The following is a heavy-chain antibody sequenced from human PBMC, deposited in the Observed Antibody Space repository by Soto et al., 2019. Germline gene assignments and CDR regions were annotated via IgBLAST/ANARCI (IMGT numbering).Heavy chain of an antibody. CDR2: IGPDGSNM. Sequence: PGGSLRLSCAASGFIFSSHWMHWVRQAPGKGLVWVSHIGPDGSNMRDADSVQGRFTISRDNARNTLYLQMNSLRDEDTAVYYRVRGNNWSYDYWGQGILVTVSS. J-gene: IGHJ4*02. CDR1: GFIFSSHW. CDR3: VRGNNWSYDY. D-gene: IGHD1-1*01. V-gene: IGHV3-74*01.